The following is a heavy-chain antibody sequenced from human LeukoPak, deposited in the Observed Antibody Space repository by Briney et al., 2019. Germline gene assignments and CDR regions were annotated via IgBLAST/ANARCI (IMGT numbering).Heavy chain of an antibody. CDR1: GGSISSGTYY. J-gene: IGHJ6*02. CDR3: AREREDYYDSSGGYYYYGMDV. CDR2: IYTSGST. Sequence: PSQTLSLTCTVSGGSISSGTYYWSWIRQPAGKGLEWIGRIYTSGSTNYNPSLKSRVTISLDTSKNQFSLKLSSVTAADTAVYYCAREREDYYDSSGGYYYYGMDVWGQGTTVTVSS. V-gene: IGHV4-61*02. D-gene: IGHD3-22*01.